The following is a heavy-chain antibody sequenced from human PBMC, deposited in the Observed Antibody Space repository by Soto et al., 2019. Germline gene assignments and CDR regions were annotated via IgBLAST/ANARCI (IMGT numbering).Heavy chain of an antibody. Sequence: ASVKVSCKASGFTFTSSAVQWVRQARGQRLEWIGWIVVGSGNTNYAQKFQERVTITRDMSTSTAYMELSSLRSEDTAVYYCAAQTYYDFWSGYPDFDYWGQGTLVTVSS. J-gene: IGHJ4*02. V-gene: IGHV1-58*01. CDR2: IVVGSGNT. D-gene: IGHD3-3*01. CDR1: GFTFTSSA. CDR3: AAQTYYDFWSGYPDFDY.